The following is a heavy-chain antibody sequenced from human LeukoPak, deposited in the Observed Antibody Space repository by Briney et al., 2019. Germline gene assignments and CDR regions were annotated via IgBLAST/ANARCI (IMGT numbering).Heavy chain of an antibody. CDR2: INHSGST. J-gene: IGHJ4*02. Sequence: PLETLSLTCAVYGGSFSSYYWSWIRQPPGKGLEWIGEINHSGSTNYNPSLKSRVTISVDTSKNQFSLKLSSVTAADTAVYYCARGLKSPTDFWGQGTLVTVSS. V-gene: IGHV4-34*01. CDR1: GGSFSSYY. CDR3: ARGLKSPTDF.